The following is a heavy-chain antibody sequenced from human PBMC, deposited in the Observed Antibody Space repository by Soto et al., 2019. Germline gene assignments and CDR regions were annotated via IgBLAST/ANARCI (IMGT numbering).Heavy chain of an antibody. Sequence: SETLSLTCAVSGGSISSSNWWSWVRQPPGKGLEWIGEIYHSGSTNYNPSLKSRVTISVDKSKNQFSLKLSSVTAADTAVYYCARLYYDILTADYYYGMDVWGQGTTVTVSS. CDR1: GGSISSSNW. CDR3: ARLYYDILTADYYYGMDV. CDR2: IYHSGST. D-gene: IGHD3-9*01. V-gene: IGHV4-4*02. J-gene: IGHJ6*02.